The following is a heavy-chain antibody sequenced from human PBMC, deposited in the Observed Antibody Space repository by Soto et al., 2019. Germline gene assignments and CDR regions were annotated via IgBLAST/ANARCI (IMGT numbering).Heavy chain of an antibody. CDR1: GFTFSSYS. V-gene: IGHV3-21*01. D-gene: IGHD2-2*01. CDR2: ISSSSSYI. Sequence: EVQLVESGGGLVKPGGSLRLSCAASGFTFSSYSMNWVRQAPGKGLEWVSSISSSSSYIYYADSVKGRFTISRDNAKNSPYLQMNSLRAEDTAVYYCASGPRVVPAAPDYYYYMDVWGKGTTVTVSS. J-gene: IGHJ6*03. CDR3: ASGPRVVPAAPDYYYYMDV.